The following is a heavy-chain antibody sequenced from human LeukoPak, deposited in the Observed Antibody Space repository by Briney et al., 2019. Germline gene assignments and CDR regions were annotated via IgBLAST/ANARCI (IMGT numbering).Heavy chain of an antibody. V-gene: IGHV3-53*01. CDR3: ARDFPGIAVAGTRPLDY. Sequence: PGGSLRLSCAASGFTVSSNYMSWVRQAPGKGLEWVSVIYSGGNTYYADSVKGQFAISRDNSKNTLYLQMNSLRAEDTAVYYCARDFPGIAVAGTRPLDYWGQGTLVTVSS. CDR2: IYSGGNT. CDR1: GFTVSSNY. J-gene: IGHJ4*02. D-gene: IGHD6-19*01.